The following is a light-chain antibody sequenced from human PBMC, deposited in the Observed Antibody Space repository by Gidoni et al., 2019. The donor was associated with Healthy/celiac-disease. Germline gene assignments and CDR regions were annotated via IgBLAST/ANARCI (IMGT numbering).Light chain of an antibody. J-gene: IGKJ4*01. Sequence: DLQMTQSPSSLSASVGDRVTITCRASQRISSYLNWYQQKPGKAPKLLIYAASSLQSGVPSRFSGSGSGTDFSLTISSLQPEDFATYYCQQSYSTLRVTFGGGTKVEIK. CDR3: QQSYSTLRVT. CDR1: QRISSY. CDR2: AAS. V-gene: IGKV1-39*01.